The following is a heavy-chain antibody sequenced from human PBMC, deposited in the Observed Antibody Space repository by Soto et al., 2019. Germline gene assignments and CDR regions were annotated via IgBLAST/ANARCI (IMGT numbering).Heavy chain of an antibody. CDR3: AREYYYDSSQVDYGMDV. J-gene: IGHJ6*02. Sequence: PSETLSLTCTVSGGSISSYYWSWIRQPPGKGLKWIGYIYYGGSTNYNPSLKSRVNISVDTSKHQFSLKLSSVTAADTAVYYCAREYYYDSSQVDYGMDVWGQGTTVTVSS. V-gene: IGHV4-59*01. CDR1: GGSISSYY. D-gene: IGHD3-22*01. CDR2: IYYGGST.